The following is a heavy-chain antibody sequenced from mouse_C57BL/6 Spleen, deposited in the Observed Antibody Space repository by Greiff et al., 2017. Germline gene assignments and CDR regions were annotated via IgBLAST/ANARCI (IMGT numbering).Heavy chain of an antibody. CDR2: IDPSDSET. V-gene: IGHV1-52*01. CDR3: ARGDYDGYYGSYAMDY. J-gene: IGHJ4*01. Sequence: QVQLQQPGAELVRPGSSVKLSCKASGYTFTSYWMHWVKQRPIQGLEWIGNIDPSDSETHYNQKFKDKATLTVDNSSITAYMQLSSLTSEDSAVYYCARGDYDGYYGSYAMDYWGQGTSVTVSS. CDR1: GYTFTSYW. D-gene: IGHD2-3*01.